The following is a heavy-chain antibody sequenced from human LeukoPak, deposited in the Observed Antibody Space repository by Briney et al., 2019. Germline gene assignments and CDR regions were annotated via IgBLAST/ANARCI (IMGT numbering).Heavy chain of an antibody. CDR1: GFTFSSYA. Sequence: PGGSLRLSCAASGFTFSSYAMHWVRQAPGKGLEWVAVISYDGSNKYYADSVKGRFTISRDSSKNTLYLQMNSLRAEDTAVYYCAHVRGFDYWGQGTLVTVSS. CDR3: AHVRGFDY. J-gene: IGHJ4*02. CDR2: ISYDGSNK. V-gene: IGHV3-30-3*01. D-gene: IGHD3-10*01.